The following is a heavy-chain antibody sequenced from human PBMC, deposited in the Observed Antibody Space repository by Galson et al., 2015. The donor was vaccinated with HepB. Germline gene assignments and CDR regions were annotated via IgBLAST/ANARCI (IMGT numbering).Heavy chain of an antibody. CDR1: GYTFTSYD. V-gene: IGHV1-8*01. CDR2: MNPNSGNT. J-gene: IGHJ5*02. CDR3: ARGKVVVVPAALYLVGFDP. D-gene: IGHD2-2*01. Sequence: SVKVSCKASGYTFTSYDINWVRQAAGQGLEWMGWMNPNSGNTGYAQKFQGRVTMTRYTSISTAYMELRSLRSEDTAVYYCARGKVVVVPAALYLVGFDPWGQGTLVTGSS.